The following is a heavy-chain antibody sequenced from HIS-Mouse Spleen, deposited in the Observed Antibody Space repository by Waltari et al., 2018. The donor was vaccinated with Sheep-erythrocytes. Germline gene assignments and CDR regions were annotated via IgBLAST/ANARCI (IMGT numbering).Heavy chain of an antibody. Sequence: EVQLVESGGGLVKPGGSLRLSCAASGFTFSSYSMNWVRQAPGKGREVVSSISSSRRYIYYADSVKGRLTISRENAKNSLYLQMNSLRAEDTAVYYCARVASGATFDYWGQGTLVTVSS. J-gene: IGHJ4*02. V-gene: IGHV3-21*01. CDR3: ARVASGATFDY. CDR2: ISSSRRYI. D-gene: IGHD1-26*01. CDR1: GFTFSSYS.